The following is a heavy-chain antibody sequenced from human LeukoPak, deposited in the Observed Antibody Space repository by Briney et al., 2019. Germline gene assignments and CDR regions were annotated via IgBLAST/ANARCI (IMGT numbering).Heavy chain of an antibody. Sequence: ASVKVSCKASGYTFTDYYFNWVRQAPGQGLEWMGWINPNSGGTHYAQNFQDRVTMTRDTSINTAYMELSRLRTDDTAVYYCARTLTTATWDYWGQGTLVTVS. J-gene: IGHJ4*02. CDR1: GYTFTDYY. V-gene: IGHV1-2*02. D-gene: IGHD3-9*01. CDR3: ARTLTTATWDY. CDR2: INPNSGGT.